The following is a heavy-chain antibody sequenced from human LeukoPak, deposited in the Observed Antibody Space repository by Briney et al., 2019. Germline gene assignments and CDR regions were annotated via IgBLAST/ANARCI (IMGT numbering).Heavy chain of an antibody. CDR2: ISSDGSNT. CDR3: AREWDPRGAYYMDV. V-gene: IGHV3-74*01. Sequence: GGSLRLSCAASGFSFSIYWMHWVRQDARKGLVWVSRISSDGSNTIYADSVKGRFTISRDNVNNTLYLQMNSLRGDDTAIYYCAREWDPRGAYYMDVWGKGTTVIVSS. CDR1: GFSFSIYW. J-gene: IGHJ6*03. D-gene: IGHD1-26*01.